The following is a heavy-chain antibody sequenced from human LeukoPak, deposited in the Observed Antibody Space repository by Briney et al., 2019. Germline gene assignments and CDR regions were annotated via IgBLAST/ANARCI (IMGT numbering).Heavy chain of an antibody. CDR1: GGSINSDTHY. J-gene: IGHJ4*02. CDR3: GRHGGNSYGFLFFDN. D-gene: IGHD5-18*01. Sequence: SETLSLTCDVSGGSINSDTHYWGWVRQPPGKGLEWIGSILSTGNTFYEPSLKSRVTISVDTSKNQFSLKMNLETAADTAVYYCGRHGGNSYGFLFFDNWGQGTLVTASS. CDR2: ILSTGNT. V-gene: IGHV4-39*01.